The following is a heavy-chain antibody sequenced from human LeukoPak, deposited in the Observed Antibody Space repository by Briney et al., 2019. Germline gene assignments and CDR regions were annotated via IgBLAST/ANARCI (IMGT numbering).Heavy chain of an antibody. V-gene: IGHV3-74*01. CDR1: GFTFSSYW. D-gene: IGHD1-1*01. J-gene: IGHJ6*02. CDR3: ARVEVNYGMGV. CDR2: INSDGSST. Sequence: PGGSLRLSCAASGFTFSSYWMHWVRQAPGKGLVWVSRINSDGSSTSYADSVKGRFTISRDNAKNTLYLQMNSLRAEDTAVYYCARVEVNYGMGVWGQGTTVTVSS.